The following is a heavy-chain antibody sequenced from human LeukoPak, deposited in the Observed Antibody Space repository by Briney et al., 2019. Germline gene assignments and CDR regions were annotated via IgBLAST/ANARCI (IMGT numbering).Heavy chain of an antibody. CDR1: GFSFSAYS. Sequence: PGGSLRLSCAASGFSFSAYSMNWVRQTPGKGLEWVSAIGSGTSQIWYADSVKGRFTISRDNAKNSLYLQMNSLRAEDTAVYYCARGGGYYGSSGSSDDAFDIWGQGTMVTVSS. J-gene: IGHJ3*02. V-gene: IGHV3-21*01. D-gene: IGHD3-22*01. CDR2: IGSGTSQI. CDR3: ARGGGYYGSSGSSDDAFDI.